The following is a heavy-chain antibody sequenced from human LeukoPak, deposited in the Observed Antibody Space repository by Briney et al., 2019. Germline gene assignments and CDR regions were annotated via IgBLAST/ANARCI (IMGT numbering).Heavy chain of an antibody. J-gene: IGHJ4*02. CDR1: GGSISHYY. Sequence: SETLSLTCTVSGGSISHYYWSWIRQPPGKGLEWIAYIYHSGTTKYNPSLKSRVTMSVDTSKNQFSLKLSSVTAADTAVYYCARGCSSTSCYYGGEFDYWGQGTLVTVSS. D-gene: IGHD2-2*01. CDR2: IYHSGTT. CDR3: ARGCSSTSCYYGGEFDY. V-gene: IGHV4-59*12.